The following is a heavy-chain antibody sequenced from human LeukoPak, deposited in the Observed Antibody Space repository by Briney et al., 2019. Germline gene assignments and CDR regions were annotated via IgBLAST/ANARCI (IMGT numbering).Heavy chain of an antibody. CDR3: AKAGRGGAITMVRGVKGDYYYMDV. Sequence: PGGSLRLSCAASGFTFSSYGMSWVRQAPGKGLEWVSAISGSGGRTYYADSVKGRFTISGDNSKNTLYLQMDGLRAEDTAVYYCAKAGRGGAITMVRGVKGDYYYMDVWGKGTTVTISS. V-gene: IGHV3-23*01. CDR1: GFTFSSYG. J-gene: IGHJ6*03. CDR2: ISGSGGRT. D-gene: IGHD3-10*01.